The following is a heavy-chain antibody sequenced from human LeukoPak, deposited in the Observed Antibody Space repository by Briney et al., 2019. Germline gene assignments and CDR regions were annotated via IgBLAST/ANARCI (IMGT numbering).Heavy chain of an antibody. J-gene: IGHJ4*02. CDR3: ARDRPPADYGSGSLTY. V-gene: IGHV1-3*01. CDR1: GYTFTSYA. CDR2: INAGNGNT. D-gene: IGHD3-10*01. Sequence: ASVKVSCKASGYTFTSYAMHWVRQAPGQRLEWMGWINAGNGNTKYSQEFQGRVTITRDTSASTAYMELSSLGSEDTAVYYCARDRPPADYGSGSLTYWGQGTLVTVSS.